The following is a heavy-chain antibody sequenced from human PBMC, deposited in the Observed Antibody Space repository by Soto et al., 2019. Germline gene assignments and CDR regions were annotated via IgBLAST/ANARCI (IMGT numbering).Heavy chain of an antibody. D-gene: IGHD3-9*01. J-gene: IGHJ6*02. CDR1: GGTFSSYA. V-gene: IGHV1-69*13. CDR3: ARDKSLLRYFDWSYGMDV. Sequence: SVKVSCKASGGTFSSYAISWVRQAPGQGLEWMGGIIPIFGTANYAQKFQGRVTITADESTSTAYMELSSLRSEDTAVYYCARDKSLLRYFDWSYGMDVWGQGTTVTVSS. CDR2: IIPIFGTA.